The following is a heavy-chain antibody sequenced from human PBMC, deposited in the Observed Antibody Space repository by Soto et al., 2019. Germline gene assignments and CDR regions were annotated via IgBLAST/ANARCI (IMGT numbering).Heavy chain of an antibody. Sequence: QVQLQESGPGLVKPSETLSLTCTVSGGSISSYYWSWIRQPPGKGLEWIGYIYYTGSTNYNPSLKXRXTXXVDTSKNPLSLQLRSVTAADTAVYYCANFNWYLDLWGRGTLVTVSS. CDR3: ANFNWYLDL. CDR1: GGSISSYY. V-gene: IGHV4-59*01. CDR2: IYYTGST. J-gene: IGHJ2*01.